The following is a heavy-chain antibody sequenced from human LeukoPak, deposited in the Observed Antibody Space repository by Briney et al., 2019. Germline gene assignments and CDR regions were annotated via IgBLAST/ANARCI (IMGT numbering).Heavy chain of an antibody. CDR1: GFIFSSYW. Sequence: QPGGSLRLSCAASGFIFSSYWMHWVRQAPGKGLVWVSRINPDGSSTTYADSVKGRFTISRDNARKSLYLQMNSLRAEDTAVYYCARDNVGATPFDYWGQGTLVTVSS. J-gene: IGHJ4*02. CDR2: INPDGSST. V-gene: IGHV3-74*01. D-gene: IGHD1-26*01. CDR3: ARDNVGATPFDY.